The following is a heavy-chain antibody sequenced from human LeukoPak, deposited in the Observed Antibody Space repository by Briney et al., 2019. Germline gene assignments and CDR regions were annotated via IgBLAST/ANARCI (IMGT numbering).Heavy chain of an antibody. J-gene: IGHJ4*02. CDR2: FSGSGGST. Sequence: PGGSLRLSCAASGFTFSSYAMSWVRQAPGKGLECISGFSGSGGSTYYADSVKGRFTISRDNAKNSLYLQMNSLRAEDTAVYYCARDSPPDYWGQGTLVTVSS. V-gene: IGHV3-23*01. CDR3: ARDSPPDY. CDR1: GFTFSSYA.